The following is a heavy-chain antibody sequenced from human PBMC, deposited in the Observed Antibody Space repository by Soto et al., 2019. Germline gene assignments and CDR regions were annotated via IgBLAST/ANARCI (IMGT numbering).Heavy chain of an antibody. CDR1: GFTFSSYG. CDR3: AKDRLYYDSSGYYSRAFDI. D-gene: IGHD3-22*01. CDR2: ISYDGSNK. Sequence: QVQLVESGGGVVQPGRSLRLSCAASGFTFSSYGMHWVRQAPGKGLEWVAVISYDGSNKYYADSVKGRFTISRDNSKNTLYLLMNSLRAEDTAMYYCAKDRLYYDSSGYYSRAFDIWGQGTMVTVSS. J-gene: IGHJ3*02. V-gene: IGHV3-30*18.